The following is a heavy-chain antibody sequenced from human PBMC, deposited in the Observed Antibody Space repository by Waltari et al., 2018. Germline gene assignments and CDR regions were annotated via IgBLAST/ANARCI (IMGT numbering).Heavy chain of an antibody. D-gene: IGHD6-13*01. CDR2: IFWTDDK. J-gene: IGHJ4*02. Sequence: QITLKESGPTLVKPTQTLTLTCTFSGFSLSTSGVGVGWIRPPPGKALEWLALIFWTDDKRYSPATKSRLTITKDTSTNQVFLTMTNMDPVDTATYYCAHSLEQQLVPPNCFDYWGQGTLVTVSS. V-gene: IGHV2-5*01. CDR3: AHSLEQQLVPPNCFDY. CDR1: GFSLSTSGVG.